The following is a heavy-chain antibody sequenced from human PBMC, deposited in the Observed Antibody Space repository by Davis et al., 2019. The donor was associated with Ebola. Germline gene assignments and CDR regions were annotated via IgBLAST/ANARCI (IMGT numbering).Heavy chain of an antibody. CDR2: INPNSGGT. Sequence: AASVKVSCKASGYTFTGNYIQWVRQAPGQGLEWMGRINPNSGGTNYAQKFQGRVTMTRNTSISTAYMELSSLRSEDTAVYYCARGRISGLLWFGELSTYNWFDPWGQGTLVTVSS. CDR1: GYTFTGNY. V-gene: IGHV1-2*06. D-gene: IGHD3-10*01. CDR3: ARGRISGLLWFGELSTYNWFDP. J-gene: IGHJ5*02.